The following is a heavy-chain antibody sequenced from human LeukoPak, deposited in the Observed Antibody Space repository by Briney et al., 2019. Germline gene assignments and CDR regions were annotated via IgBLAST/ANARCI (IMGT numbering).Heavy chain of an antibody. Sequence: NSGGSLRLSCAASGFTFSSYSMNWVRQAPGEGLEWVSSISSSSSYIYYADSVKGRFTISRDNAKNSLYLQMNSLRAENTAVYYCARDDAFDIWGQGTMVTVSS. CDR2: ISSSSSYI. J-gene: IGHJ3*02. V-gene: IGHV3-21*01. CDR1: GFTFSSYS. CDR3: ARDDAFDI.